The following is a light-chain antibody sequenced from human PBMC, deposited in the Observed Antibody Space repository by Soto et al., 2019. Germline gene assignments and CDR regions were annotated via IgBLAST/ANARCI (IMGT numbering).Light chain of an antibody. CDR3: QQYNSYPWT. V-gene: IGKV1-5*01. Sequence: DIPMTQSPSTLSASVGDRVIITCRASQSISSWLAWYQQKPGKAPKLLIYDASSLESGVPSRFSGSGSGTEFTLTISSLQPDHFATYYCQQYNSYPWTFGQGTKVEIK. J-gene: IGKJ1*01. CDR1: QSISSW. CDR2: DAS.